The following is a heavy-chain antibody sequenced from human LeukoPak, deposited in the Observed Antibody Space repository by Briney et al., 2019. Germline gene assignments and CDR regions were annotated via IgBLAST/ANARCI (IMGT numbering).Heavy chain of an antibody. Sequence: GGSLRLSCAASGFSVSGNYMSWVRQAPGKGLEWVSAISNSGGATFYADSVKGRFTISRDNSKNTLYLQLNSLRAEDTAVYYCAKRTERTTSPFDYWGQGTLVTVSS. D-gene: IGHD1/OR15-1a*01. V-gene: IGHV3-23*01. CDR3: AKRTERTTSPFDY. CDR2: ISNSGGAT. J-gene: IGHJ4*02. CDR1: GFSVSGNY.